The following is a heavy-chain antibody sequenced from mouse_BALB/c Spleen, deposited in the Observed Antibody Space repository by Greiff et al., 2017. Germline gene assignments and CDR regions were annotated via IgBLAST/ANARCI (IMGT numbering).Heavy chain of an antibody. CDR1: GYTFTDYV. CDR2: IYPGSGST. J-gene: IGHJ2*01. Sequence: QVQLQQSGPELVKPGASVKMSCTASGYTFTDYVISWVKQRTGQGLEWIGEIYPGSGSTYYNEKFKGKATLTADKSSNTAYMQLSSLTSEDSAIYCCASYYDGSSYVDYWGQGTTVTVSS. D-gene: IGHD1-1*01. CDR3: ASYYDGSSYVDY. V-gene: IGHV1-81*01.